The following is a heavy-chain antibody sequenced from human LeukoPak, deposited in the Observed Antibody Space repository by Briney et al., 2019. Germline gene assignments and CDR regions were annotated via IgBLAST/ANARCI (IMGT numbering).Heavy chain of an antibody. CDR2: ISSSGSTI. CDR1: GFTFSDYY. D-gene: IGHD6-13*01. Sequence: GGSLRLSCAASGFTFSDYYMSWIRQAPGKGLEWVSYISSSGSTIYYADSVKGRFTISRDNAKNSLYLQMNSLRAEDTAVYYCARDEQLVENWFDPRGQGTLVTVSS. J-gene: IGHJ5*02. V-gene: IGHV3-11*01. CDR3: ARDEQLVENWFDP.